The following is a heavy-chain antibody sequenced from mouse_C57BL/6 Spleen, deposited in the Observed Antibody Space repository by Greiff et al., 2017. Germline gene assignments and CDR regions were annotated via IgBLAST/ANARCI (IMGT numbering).Heavy chain of an antibody. CDR3: ARALILPVDY. J-gene: IGHJ2*01. V-gene: IGHV1-64*01. CDR2: IRPNSGCT. CDR1: GYTFSSYW. Sequence: HVLLQQPGAELVKPGASLKLSCTASGYTFSSYWMSWVHQRPGQRLEWVGTIRPNSGCTNYKEKVKGKSTLTRDKASSTPYMQLSHLTSEDTAMYYCARALILPVDYWGQGTTLTVSS. D-gene: IGHD1-1*01.